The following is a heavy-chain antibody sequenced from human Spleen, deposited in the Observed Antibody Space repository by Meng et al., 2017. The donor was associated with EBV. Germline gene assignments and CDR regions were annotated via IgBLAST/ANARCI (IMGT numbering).Heavy chain of an antibody. CDR2: INPNSGGR. Sequence: VQLVQSGAEVKKPGASVKFSCKTSGYTFTNCYIHWVRQAPGQGLEWMGRINPNSGGRDYTQKFQGRVTMTRDTSISTAYMELNSLRSDDTALYYCARAYSGYDDLPSYWGQGTLVTVSS. CDR1: GYTFTNCY. D-gene: IGHD5-12*01. J-gene: IGHJ4*02. CDR3: ARAYSGYDDLPSY. V-gene: IGHV1-2*06.